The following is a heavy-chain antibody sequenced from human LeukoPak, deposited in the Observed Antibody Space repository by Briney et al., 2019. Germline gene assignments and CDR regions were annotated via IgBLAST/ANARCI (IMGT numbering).Heavy chain of an antibody. Sequence: VGSLRLSCAASGFTFSSYGMHWVRQATGKGLEWVAVIWYDGSNKYYADSVKGRFSISRDNSKNTLYLQMNSLRAEDTAVYYCAKVGATRYYYYMDVWGKGTTVTVSS. CDR1: GFTFSSYG. CDR2: IWYDGSNK. J-gene: IGHJ6*03. D-gene: IGHD1-26*01. CDR3: AKVGATRYYYYMDV. V-gene: IGHV3-33*06.